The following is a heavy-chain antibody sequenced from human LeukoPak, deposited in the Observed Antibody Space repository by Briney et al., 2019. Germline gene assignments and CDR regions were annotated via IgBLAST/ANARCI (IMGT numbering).Heavy chain of an antibody. CDR2: ISAYNGNT. CDR1: GGTFSSYA. Sequence: ASVKVSCKASGGTFSSYAISWVRQAPGQGLEWMGWISAYNGNTNYAQKLQGRVTMTTDTSTSTAYMELRSLRSDDTAVYYCARAAYGSGWYVSWGQGTLVTVSS. D-gene: IGHD6-19*01. J-gene: IGHJ4*02. CDR3: ARAAYGSGWYVS. V-gene: IGHV1-18*01.